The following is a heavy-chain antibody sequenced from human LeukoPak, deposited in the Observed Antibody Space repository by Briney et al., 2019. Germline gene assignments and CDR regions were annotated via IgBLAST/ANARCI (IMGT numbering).Heavy chain of an antibody. CDR1: GFIFSTYA. Sequence: GGSLRLSCEASGFIFSTYAMRWVRQAPGKGLGWVSGIVGGGGSTYYADSVKGRFTISRDNSKNMLYLQMNSLRAEDTAVYYCAKDLGRDYWGQGTLVTVSS. J-gene: IGHJ4*02. CDR2: IVGGGGST. V-gene: IGHV3-23*01. D-gene: IGHD3-16*01. CDR3: AKDLGRDY.